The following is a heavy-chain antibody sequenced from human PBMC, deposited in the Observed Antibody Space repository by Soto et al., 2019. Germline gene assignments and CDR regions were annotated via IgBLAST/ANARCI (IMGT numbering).Heavy chain of an antibody. D-gene: IGHD5-12*01. CDR1: GGSFSGYY. CDR3: ARGEWRGGWLRSHAFDY. CDR2: INHSGST. V-gene: IGHV4-34*01. J-gene: IGHJ4*02. Sequence: QVQLQQWGAGLLKPSETLSLTCAVYGGSFSGYYWSWIRQPPGKGLEWIGEINHSGSTNYNPSLKSRVTLSVDTSKNQFSLKLSSVTAADTAVYYWARGEWRGGWLRSHAFDYWGQGTLVTVSS.